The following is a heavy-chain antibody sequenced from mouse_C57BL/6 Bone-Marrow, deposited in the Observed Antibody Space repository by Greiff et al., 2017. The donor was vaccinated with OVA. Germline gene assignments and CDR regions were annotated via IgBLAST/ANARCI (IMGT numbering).Heavy chain of an antibody. CDR2: IYWDDDK. CDR3: ARRANWDKYWYFDV. Sequence: QATLKVSGPGILQSSQTLSLTCSFSGFSLSTSGMGVSWIRQPSGKGLEWLAHIYWDDDKRYNPSLTSRLTISKATSRNHVFLKITSVDTADTATYYCARRANWDKYWYFDVWGTGTTVTVSS. D-gene: IGHD4-1*01. CDR1: GFSLSTSGMG. V-gene: IGHV8-12*01. J-gene: IGHJ1*03.